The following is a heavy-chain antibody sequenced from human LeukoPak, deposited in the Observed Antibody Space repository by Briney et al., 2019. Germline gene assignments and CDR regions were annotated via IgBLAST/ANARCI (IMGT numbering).Heavy chain of an antibody. CDR2: ILTSGTT. V-gene: IGHV4-4*09. D-gene: IGHD2-2*02. Sequence: SETLSLTCSVSNGSISLSHWSWVRQPPGKGLEWIGYILTSGTTNYNPSLKSRLTMSVDTSKNEFTLRLSSVTAADTAVYYCARLRVSARPLYYFDYWHQATLATV. J-gene: IGHJ4*02. CDR3: ARLRVSARPLYYFDY. CDR1: NGSISLSH.